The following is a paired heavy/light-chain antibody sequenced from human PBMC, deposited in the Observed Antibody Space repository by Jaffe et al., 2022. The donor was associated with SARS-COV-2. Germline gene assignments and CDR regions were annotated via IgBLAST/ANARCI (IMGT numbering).Heavy chain of an antibody. Sequence: QVQLVQSGAEVKKPGSSVKVSCKASGGTFSSYAISWVRQAPGQGLEWMGGIIPIFGTANYAQKFQGRVTITADESTSTAYMELSSLRSEDTAVYYCASPLREYSSGWYYFYFDYWGQGTLVTVSS. CDR3: ASPLREYSSGWYYFYFDY. J-gene: IGHJ4*02. CDR1: GGTFSSYA. V-gene: IGHV1-69*01. CDR2: IIPIFGTA. D-gene: IGHD6-19*01.
Light chain of an antibody. V-gene: IGLV2-14*01. J-gene: IGLJ2*01. CDR2: EVS. Sequence: QSALTQPASVSGSPGQSITISCTGTSSDVGGYNYVSWYQQHPGKAPKLMIYEVSNRPSGVPDRFSGSKSGNTASLTISGLQAEDEADYYCSSYTSSSTQVFGGGTKLTVL. CDR1: SSDVGGYNY. CDR3: SSYTSSSTQV.